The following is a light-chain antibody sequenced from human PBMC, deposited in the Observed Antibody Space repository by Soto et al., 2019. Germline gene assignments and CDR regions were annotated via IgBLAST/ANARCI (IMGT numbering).Light chain of an antibody. CDR3: QQRRIWPPA. V-gene: IGKV3-11*01. J-gene: IGKJ1*01. CDR1: QIINSY. Sequence: EIVLTQSPATLSLSPGERATLSCRASQIINSYLTWYQQKPGQAPRLLIYDASNRATGIPARFSGSGSGTDFTLTISSLEPEDFAVYYCQQRRIWPPAFGQGTKVEI. CDR2: DAS.